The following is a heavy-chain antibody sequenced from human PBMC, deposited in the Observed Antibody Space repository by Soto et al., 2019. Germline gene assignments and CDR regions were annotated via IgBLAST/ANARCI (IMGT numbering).Heavy chain of an antibody. CDR3: ARVHPWFGEAGNYYGMDV. CDR1: GGSVSNFY. D-gene: IGHD3-10*01. CDR2: IYTSGST. J-gene: IGHJ6*02. V-gene: IGHV4-4*07. Sequence: SETLSLTCTVSGGSVSNFYWNWIRQPAGKRLEWIGRIYTSGSTNYNPSLRSRVTMSIDTSRNQFSLKLSSVTAADTAVYYCARVHPWFGEAGNYYGMDVWGQGTTVTV.